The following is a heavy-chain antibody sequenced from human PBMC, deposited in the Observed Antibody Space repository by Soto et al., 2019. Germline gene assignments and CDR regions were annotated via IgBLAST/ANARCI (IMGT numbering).Heavy chain of an antibody. CDR1: GFTFSSYA. Sequence: GGSLRLSCAASGFTFSSYAMSWVRQAPGKGLEWVSAISGSGGSTYYADSVKGRFTISRDNSKNTLYLQMNSLRAEDTAVYYCTSWLEVEYDYYGMDVWGQGTTVTVSS. CDR2: ISGSGGST. J-gene: IGHJ6*02. D-gene: IGHD3-9*01. V-gene: IGHV3-23*01. CDR3: TSWLEVEYDYYGMDV.